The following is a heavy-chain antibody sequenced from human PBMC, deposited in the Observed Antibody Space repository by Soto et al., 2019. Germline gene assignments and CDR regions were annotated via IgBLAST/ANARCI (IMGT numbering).Heavy chain of an antibody. CDR1: GFTFSDYY. V-gene: IGHV3-11*06. CDR3: ARPSTVMRYFQH. J-gene: IGHJ1*01. Sequence: GGSLRLSCAASGFTFSDYYMSWIRQAPGKGLEWVSYISSSSSYTNYADSVKGRFTISRDNAKNSLYLQMNSLRAEDTAVYYCARPSTVMRYFQHWGQGTLVTVSS. CDR2: ISSSSSYT. D-gene: IGHD4-17*01.